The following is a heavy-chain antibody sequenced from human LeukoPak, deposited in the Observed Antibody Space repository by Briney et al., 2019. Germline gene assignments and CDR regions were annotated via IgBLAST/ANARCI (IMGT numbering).Heavy chain of an antibody. CDR3: AAGEPSRDYYDSSGYSLFDY. Sequence: ASVKVSCKASGYTFTSYYMHWVRQAPGQGLEWMGIINPSGGSTSYAQKFQGRVTMTRDTSTSTVYMELSSLRSEDTAVYYCAAGEPSRDYYDSSGYSLFDYWGQGTLVTVSS. CDR2: INPSGGST. V-gene: IGHV1-46*01. J-gene: IGHJ4*02. CDR1: GYTFTSYY. D-gene: IGHD3-22*01.